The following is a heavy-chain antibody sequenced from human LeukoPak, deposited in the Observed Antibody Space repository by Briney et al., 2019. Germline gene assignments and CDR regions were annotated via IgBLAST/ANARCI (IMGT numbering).Heavy chain of an antibody. V-gene: IGHV3-23*01. CDR3: VREAGYCAPVCLKSNWFDP. J-gene: IGHJ5*02. Sequence: GGSLRLSYAASGFPFSSHAMSWVRQPPGKGLEWVAAISNGKTYYADSVRGRFTISRDDSKNTVYLHMNSLRDEDTALYYCVREAGYCAPVCLKSNWFDPWGQGTLVTVSS. CDR2: ISNGKT. CDR1: GFPFSSHA. D-gene: IGHD2-15*01.